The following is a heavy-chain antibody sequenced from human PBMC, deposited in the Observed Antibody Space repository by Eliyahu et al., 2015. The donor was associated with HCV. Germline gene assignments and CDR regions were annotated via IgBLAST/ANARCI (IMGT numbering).Heavy chain of an antibody. CDR1: EYTFTNYW. CDR3: ARGGNYDSPAYYDV. V-gene: IGHV5-51*03. Sequence: EVQLVQSRAEVARPGESLKISCKGSEYTFTNYWIAWVRQMPGRGLQWVGVIYPGDSDTAYSPSFQGRVTISADESVTTAYLQWGSLRASDSGFYYCARGGNYDSPAYYDVWGQGTLVAVSS. J-gene: IGHJ4*02. CDR2: IYPGDSDT. D-gene: IGHD3-22*01.